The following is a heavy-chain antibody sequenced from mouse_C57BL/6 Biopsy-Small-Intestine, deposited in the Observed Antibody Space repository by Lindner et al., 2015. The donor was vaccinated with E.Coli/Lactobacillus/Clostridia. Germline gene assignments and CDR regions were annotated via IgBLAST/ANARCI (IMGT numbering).Heavy chain of an antibody. J-gene: IGHJ4*01. D-gene: IGHD1-1*01. Sequence: VQLQESGGGLVKPGGSLKLSCAASGFTFSDYGMHWVRQAPEKGLEWVAYISSGSSTIYYADTVKGRFTISRDNAKNTLFLQMTSLRSEDTAMYYCARPGVSYYYGSMDYWGQGTSVTVSS. V-gene: IGHV5-17*01. CDR2: ISSGSSTI. CDR3: ARPGVSYYYGSMDY. CDR1: GFTFSDYG.